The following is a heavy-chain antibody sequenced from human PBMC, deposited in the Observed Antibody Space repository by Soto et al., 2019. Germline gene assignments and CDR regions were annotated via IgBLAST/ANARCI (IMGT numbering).Heavy chain of an antibody. CDR1: GYTFTGYY. J-gene: IGHJ4*02. V-gene: IGHV1-2*02. CDR2: INPNSGGT. D-gene: IGHD6-13*01. Sequence: ASVKVSCKASGYTFTGYYMHWVRQAPGQGLEWMGWINPNSGGTNYAQKFQGRVTMTRDTSISTAYMELSRLRSDDPAVYYCARVAAAGRKYFDYWGQGTLVTVSS. CDR3: ARVAAAGRKYFDY.